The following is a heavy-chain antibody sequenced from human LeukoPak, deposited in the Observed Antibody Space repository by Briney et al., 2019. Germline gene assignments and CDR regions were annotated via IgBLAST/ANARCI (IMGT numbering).Heavy chain of an antibody. D-gene: IGHD3-10*01. CDR1: GFTFSSYA. CDR3: ARVMGYGSGSYDY. Sequence: GGSLRLSCAASGFTFSSYAMSWVRQAPGKGLEWVSAISGSGGSTYYADSVKGRFTISRDNSKNTLYLQMNSLRAEDTAMYYCARVMGYGSGSYDYWGQGTLVTVSS. V-gene: IGHV3-23*01. CDR2: ISGSGGST. J-gene: IGHJ4*02.